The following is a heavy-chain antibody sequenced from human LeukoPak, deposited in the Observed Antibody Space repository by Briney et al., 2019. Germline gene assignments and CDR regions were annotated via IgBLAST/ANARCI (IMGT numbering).Heavy chain of an antibody. V-gene: IGHV4-59*01. CDR3: ARTQYSSPLLWFDP. D-gene: IGHD6-6*01. CDR2: IYYSGST. CDR1: SGSISSYY. J-gene: IGHJ5*02. Sequence: SETLSLTCTVSSGSISSYYWSWIRQPPGKGLEWIGYIYYSGSTKYNPSLKSRVTISVDTSKNQFSLKLTSVTAADTAVYYCARTQYSSPLLWFDPWGQGTLVTVSS.